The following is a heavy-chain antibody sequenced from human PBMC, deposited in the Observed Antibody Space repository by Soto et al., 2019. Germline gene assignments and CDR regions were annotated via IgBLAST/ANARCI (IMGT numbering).Heavy chain of an antibody. CDR1: GFTFSTYV. CDR3: VKGGWLDDH. CDR2: ISASGGDT. J-gene: IGHJ5*02. V-gene: IGHV3-23*01. D-gene: IGHD6-19*01. Sequence: EVQLLESGGGLVQPGGSLRLSCAASGFTFSTYVMTWVRQAPGKGLEWVSAISASGGDTYYADSVKGRFTISRDNSKNTLYLQVNSMRVEDTAIYYCVKGGWLDDHGAKGTLVTVSA.